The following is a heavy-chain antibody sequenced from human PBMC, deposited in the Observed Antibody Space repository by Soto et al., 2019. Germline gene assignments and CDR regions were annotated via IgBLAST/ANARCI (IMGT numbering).Heavy chain of an antibody. Sequence: SVKVSCKASGGTFSSYAISWVRQAPGQGLEWMGGIIPIFGTANYAQKFQGRVTITADESTSTAYMELSSLRSEDTAVYYCASPRGTYYYDSSGYYSRGPFDYWGQGTLVTVSS. CDR2: IIPIFGTA. D-gene: IGHD3-22*01. CDR1: GGTFSSYA. CDR3: ASPRGTYYYDSSGYYSRGPFDY. J-gene: IGHJ4*02. V-gene: IGHV1-69*13.